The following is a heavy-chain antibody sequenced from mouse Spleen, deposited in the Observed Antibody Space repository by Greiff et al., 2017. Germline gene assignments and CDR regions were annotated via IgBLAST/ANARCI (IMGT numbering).Heavy chain of an antibody. D-gene: IGHD1-1*01. CDR2: ISSGGSYT. J-gene: IGHJ2*01. V-gene: IGHV5-6*03. CDR1: GFTFSSYG. CDR3: ARHSTRYFDY. Sequence: EVNVVESEGGLVKPGGSLKLSCAASGFTFSSYGMSWVRQTPDKRLEWVATISSGGSYTYYPDSVKGRFTISRDNAKNTLYLQMSSLKSEDTAMYYCARHSTRYFDYWGQGTTLTVSS.